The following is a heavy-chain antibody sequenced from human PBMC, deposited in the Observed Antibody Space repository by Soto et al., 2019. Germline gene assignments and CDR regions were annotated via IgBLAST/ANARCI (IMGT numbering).Heavy chain of an antibody. D-gene: IGHD3-3*01. Sequence: QVQLVQSGAEVKKPGSSVKVSCKASGGTFSSYAISWVRQAPGQGLEWMGGIIPIFGTANYAQKFQGRVTITADKSTSTAYMELSSLRSEDTAVYYCARVRYDFWSGYDTSYGMDVWGQGTTVTVSS. J-gene: IGHJ6*02. CDR2: IIPIFGTA. CDR1: GGTFSSYA. CDR3: ARVRYDFWSGYDTSYGMDV. V-gene: IGHV1-69*06.